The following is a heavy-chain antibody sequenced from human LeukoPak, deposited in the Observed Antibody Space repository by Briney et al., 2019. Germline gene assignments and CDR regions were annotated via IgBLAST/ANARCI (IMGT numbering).Heavy chain of an antibody. CDR1: GFTFSSYA. CDR3: ARDLHPGGEGDY. D-gene: IGHD4-23*01. V-gene: IGHV3-23*01. CDR2: ISGSGGST. Sequence: GGSLRLSCAASGFTFSSYAMSWVRQAPGKGLEWVSAISGSGGSTYYADSVKGRFTISRDNAKNSLYLQMNSLRAEDTAVYYCARDLHPGGEGDYWGQGTLVTVSS. J-gene: IGHJ4*02.